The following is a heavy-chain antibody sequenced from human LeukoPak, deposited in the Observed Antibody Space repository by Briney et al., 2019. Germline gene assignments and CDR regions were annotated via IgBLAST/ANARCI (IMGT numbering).Heavy chain of an antibody. CDR3: AKEIWPTVTIPGRTYFDY. Sequence: GGSLRLSCAASAFTFSRYGMHWVRQAPGRGLEWVAFIRYDGNNKYYADSVKGRFTISRDNSKYTLYLQMNSLRAEDTALYYCAKEIWPTVTIPGRTYFDYWGQGALVTVSS. D-gene: IGHD4-17*01. V-gene: IGHV3-30*02. CDR2: IRYDGNNK. J-gene: IGHJ4*02. CDR1: AFTFSRYG.